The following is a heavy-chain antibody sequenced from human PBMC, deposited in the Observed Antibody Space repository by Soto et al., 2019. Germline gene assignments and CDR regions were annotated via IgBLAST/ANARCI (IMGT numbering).Heavy chain of an antibody. Sequence: GGSLRLSCTASGVTFGDYSMSWFRQAPGKGLEWVGFIRSKAYGGTTEYAASVKGRFTISRDDSKSIAYLQMNSLKTEDTAVYYCTRETDFGVVINWGQGTLVTVSS. CDR3: TRETDFGVVIN. V-gene: IGHV3-49*03. J-gene: IGHJ4*02. D-gene: IGHD3-3*01. CDR1: GVTFGDYS. CDR2: IRSKAYGGTT.